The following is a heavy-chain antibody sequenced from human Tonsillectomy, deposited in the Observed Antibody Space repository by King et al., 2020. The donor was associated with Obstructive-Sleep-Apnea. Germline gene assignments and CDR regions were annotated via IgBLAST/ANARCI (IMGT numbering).Heavy chain of an antibody. D-gene: IGHD1-26*01. CDR2: IWYDGSNK. J-gene: IGHJ5*02. CDR3: ARGQLVGADSWFDP. CDR1: GFTFSSYG. Sequence: HVQLVESGGGVVQPGRSLRLSCAASGFTFSSYGMHWVRQAPGKGLEWVAVIWYDGSNKYYADSVKGRFTISRDNSKNTLYLQMNSLRAEDTAVYYCARGQLVGADSWFDPWGQGTLVTVSS. V-gene: IGHV3-33*01.